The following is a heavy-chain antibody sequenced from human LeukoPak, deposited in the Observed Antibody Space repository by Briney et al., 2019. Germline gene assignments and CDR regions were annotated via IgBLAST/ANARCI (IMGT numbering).Heavy chain of an antibody. CDR1: GFSFSGYW. CDR3: ARGYSGSDY. D-gene: IGHD5-12*01. J-gene: IGHJ4*02. Sequence: GGSLRLSCAASGFSFSGYWMSWVRQTPGKGLEWVANIKQDGSVKNSVDSMKGRFTISRDNTKNSLYLEMNSLRAEDTAVYYCARGYSGSDYWGQGTLVTVSS. V-gene: IGHV3-7*01. CDR2: IKQDGSVK.